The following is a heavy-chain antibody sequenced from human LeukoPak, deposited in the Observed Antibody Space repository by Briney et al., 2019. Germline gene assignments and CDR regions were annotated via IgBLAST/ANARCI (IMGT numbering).Heavy chain of an antibody. Sequence: GASVKVSCKASGGTFSSYAISWVRQAPRQGLEWMGGIIPIFGTANYAQKFQGRVRITTDESTSTAYMELSSLRSEDTAVYYCARVGGGSSTSCAYYYYYMDVWGKGTTVTVSS. D-gene: IGHD2-2*01. CDR3: ARVGGGSSTSCAYYYYYMDV. J-gene: IGHJ6*03. V-gene: IGHV1-69*05. CDR1: GGTFSSYA. CDR2: IIPIFGTA.